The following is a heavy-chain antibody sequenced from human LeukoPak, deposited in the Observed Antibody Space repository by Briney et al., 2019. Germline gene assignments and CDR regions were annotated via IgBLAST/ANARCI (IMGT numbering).Heavy chain of an antibody. CDR1: GYSFTNYW. D-gene: IGHD2-21*02. Sequence: GESLKISCQVSGYSFTNYWIGWVRQMPGKGLESMGIIYPADSDTTYSPSFQGQVTISVDKSISTVYLHWSSLKASDTAMYYCARTAYCGGDCYQLFYYYGMDVWGQGTTVTVSS. V-gene: IGHV5-51*01. J-gene: IGHJ6*02. CDR2: IYPADSDT. CDR3: ARTAYCGGDCYQLFYYYGMDV.